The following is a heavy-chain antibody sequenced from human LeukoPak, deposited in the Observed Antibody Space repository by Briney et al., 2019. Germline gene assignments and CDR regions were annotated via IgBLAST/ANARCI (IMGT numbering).Heavy chain of an antibody. CDR2: ISSSGSTI. V-gene: IGHV3-48*03. CDR3: AREDGSGSYGFGFGRVSYGMDV. J-gene: IGHJ6*02. CDR1: GFTFSSYE. D-gene: IGHD3-10*01. Sequence: GGSLRLSCAASGFTFSSYEMNWVRQAPEKGLEWVSYISSSGSTIYYADSVKGRFTISRDNAKNSLYLQMNSLRAEDTAVYYCAREDGSGSYGFGFGRVSYGMDVWGQGTTVTVSS.